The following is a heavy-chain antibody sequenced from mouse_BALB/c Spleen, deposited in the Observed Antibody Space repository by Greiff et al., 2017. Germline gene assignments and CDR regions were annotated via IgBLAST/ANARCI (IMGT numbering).Heavy chain of an antibody. D-gene: IGHD2-14*01. J-gene: IGHJ2*01. V-gene: IGHV1-54*01. Sequence: QVQLKQPGAELVRPGTSVKVSCKASGYAFTNYLIEWVNQRPGQGLEWIGVINPGSGGTNYNEKFKGKATLTADKSSSTAYMQLSSLKSDDSAVYFCAREGGTSSWFAYWGQGTTLTVSS. CDR3: AREGGTSSWFAY. CDR1: GYAFTNYL. CDR2: INPGSGGT.